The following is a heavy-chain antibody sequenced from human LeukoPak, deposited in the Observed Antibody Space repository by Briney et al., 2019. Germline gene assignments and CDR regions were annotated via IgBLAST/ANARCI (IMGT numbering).Heavy chain of an antibody. CDR3: ARALTFYGDLRAPFDY. D-gene: IGHD4-17*01. J-gene: IGHJ4*02. V-gene: IGHV4-39*07. Sequence: SETLSLTCTVSGGSISSSSYYRGWIRQPPGKGLEWIGSIYYSGSTYYNPSLKSRVTISVDTSKNQFSLKLSSVTAADTAVYYCARALTFYGDLRAPFDYWGQGTLVTVSS. CDR2: IYYSGST. CDR1: GGSISSSSYY.